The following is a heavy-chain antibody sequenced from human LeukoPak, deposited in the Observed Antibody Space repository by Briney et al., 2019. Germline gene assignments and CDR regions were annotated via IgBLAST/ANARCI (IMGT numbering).Heavy chain of an antibody. Sequence: PGGSLRLSCAASGFTFSDYYMSWIRPAPGKGLEWVSYISSSGSTIYYADSVKGRFTISRDNAKNSLYLQMNSLRAEDTAVYYCASIEYSSSNDYWGQGTLVTVSS. CDR3: ASIEYSSSNDY. CDR2: ISSSGSTI. D-gene: IGHD6-6*01. CDR1: GFTFSDYY. J-gene: IGHJ4*02. V-gene: IGHV3-11*04.